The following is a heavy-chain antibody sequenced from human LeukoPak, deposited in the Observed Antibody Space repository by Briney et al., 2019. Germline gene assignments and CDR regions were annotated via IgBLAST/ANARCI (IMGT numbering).Heavy chain of an antibody. CDR2: ISSTSSYI. Sequence: PGGSLRLSCAASGFTFSSYSMNWVRQAPGKGLEWVSSISSTSSYIYYADSVQGRFTISRDNAKNSLYLQMNSLRAEDTAVYYCARGGYTGYDFAFDYWGQGTLVTVSS. D-gene: IGHD5-12*01. J-gene: IGHJ4*02. V-gene: IGHV3-21*01. CDR3: ARGGYTGYDFAFDY. CDR1: GFTFSSYS.